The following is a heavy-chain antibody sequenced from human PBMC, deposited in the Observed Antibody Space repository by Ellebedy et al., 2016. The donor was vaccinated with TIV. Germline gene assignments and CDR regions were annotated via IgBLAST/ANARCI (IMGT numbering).Heavy chain of an antibody. CDR3: AREVTSKGLDS. V-gene: IGHV1-46*01. D-gene: IGHD2-21*02. J-gene: IGHJ4*02. CDR2: INPSDGST. Sequence: AASVKVSCKASGYTLTRYYMHWVRQAPGQGLEWMGIINPSDGSTTYTQKFQGRVTMTRDTSTETAYMELSRLTSEDTAVYYCAREVTSKGLDSWGLGTLVTVTA. CDR1: GYTLTRYY.